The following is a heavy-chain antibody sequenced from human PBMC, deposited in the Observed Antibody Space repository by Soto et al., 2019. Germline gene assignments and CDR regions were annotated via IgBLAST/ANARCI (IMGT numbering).Heavy chain of an antibody. J-gene: IGHJ6*02. V-gene: IGHV3-23*01. CDR3: AKGGVTRSYYYAMDV. CDR1: GFIFSDYA. CDR2: LSGSGSST. Sequence: VGSLRLSCAASGFIFSDYAMSWVRQAPGKGLEWVSALSGSGSSTYYADSVKGRFTISRDNLKNTVSLQMNNLTAEDTAVYYCAKGGVTRSYYYAMDVWGQGTTVTVSS.